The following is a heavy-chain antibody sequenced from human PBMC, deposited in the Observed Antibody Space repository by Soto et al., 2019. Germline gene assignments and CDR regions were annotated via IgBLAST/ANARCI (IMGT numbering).Heavy chain of an antibody. CDR2: IFASSTTI. D-gene: IGHD3-9*01. Sequence: EVQLVESGGNLVQRGGSLRLSCVASGFSFSSYSMVWVRQAPGKGLEWISYIFASSTTIYYADSVKGRFTVSRDNAQNSLFLLMNSLRVEHTAVYYCARDRDWAFDYWGRGTLVTVSS. V-gene: IGHV3-48*04. J-gene: IGHJ4*02. CDR1: GFSFSSYS. CDR3: ARDRDWAFDY.